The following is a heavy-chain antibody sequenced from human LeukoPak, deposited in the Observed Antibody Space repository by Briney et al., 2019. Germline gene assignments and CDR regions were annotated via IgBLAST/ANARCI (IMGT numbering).Heavy chain of an antibody. CDR1: GGSISSGSYY. CDR3: ARLGYYDSSGYYYALDY. J-gene: IGHJ4*02. V-gene: IGHV4-61*02. Sequence: PSQTLSLTCTVSGGSISSGSYYWSWIRQPAGKGLEWIGRIYATGSTNYNPSLKSRVTISVDTSKNQFSLKLSSVTAADTAVYYCARLGYYDSSGYYYALDYWGQGTLVTVPS. D-gene: IGHD3-22*01. CDR2: IYATGST.